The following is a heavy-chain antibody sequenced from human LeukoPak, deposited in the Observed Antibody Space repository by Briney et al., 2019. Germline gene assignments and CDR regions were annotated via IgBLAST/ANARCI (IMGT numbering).Heavy chain of an antibody. CDR3: ARGYCTGNSCSGAWFDP. D-gene: IGHD2-8*02. V-gene: IGHV1-2*02. Sequence: ASVKVSCKASGYTFTAYYIHWVRQAPGQGLEWMGWINPNSGGTNYAQKFQGRVTMTRDTSISTAHIEVNSLRSDDTAVYYCARGYCTGNSCSGAWFDPWGQGTLVTVSS. J-gene: IGHJ5*02. CDR2: INPNSGGT. CDR1: GYTFTAYY.